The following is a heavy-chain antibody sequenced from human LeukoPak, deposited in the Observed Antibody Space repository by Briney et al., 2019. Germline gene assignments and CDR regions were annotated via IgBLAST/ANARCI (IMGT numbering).Heavy chain of an antibody. CDR1: GYTFTNYG. CDR3: ARGVYQEGGIHYYYYMDV. V-gene: IGHV1-18*01. CDR2: ISAYSGNT. D-gene: IGHD2-8*01. J-gene: IGHJ6*03. Sequence: ASVKVSCKASGYTFTNYGVTWVRQAPGQGLEWMGWISAYSGNTDYAQKVRGRVTMTTDASTSTAYMDLRSLRSDDTAVYYCARGVYQEGGIHYYYYMDVWGRGTTVIVSS.